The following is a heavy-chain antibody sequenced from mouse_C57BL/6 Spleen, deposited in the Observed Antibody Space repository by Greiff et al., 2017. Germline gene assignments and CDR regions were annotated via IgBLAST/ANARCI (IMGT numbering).Heavy chain of an antibody. J-gene: IGHJ2*01. CDR2: INPYNGGT. Sequence: EVKLQESGPVLVKPGASVKMSCKASGYTFTDYYMNWVQQSHGKSLEWIGVINPYNGGTSYNQKFKGKATLTVAKSSSTAYMELNSLTSEDSAVYYCARRGGSSVGFNYFDYWGQGTTLTVSS. CDR3: ARRGGSSVGFNYFDY. V-gene: IGHV1-19*01. D-gene: IGHD1-1*01. CDR1: GYTFTDYY.